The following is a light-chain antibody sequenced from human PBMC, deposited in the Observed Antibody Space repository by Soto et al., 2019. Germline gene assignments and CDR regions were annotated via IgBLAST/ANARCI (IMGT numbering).Light chain of an antibody. Sequence: QSVLTQTPSVSGAPGQRVTISCTGSSSNIGAGYDVHWYQQLPGTAPKLLIYGNSNRPSGVPDRFSGSKSGTSASLAITGLQAEDEADYYCQSYDNSLSGLVFGTGTKLTVL. J-gene: IGLJ1*01. CDR2: GNS. CDR3: QSYDNSLSGLV. V-gene: IGLV1-40*01. CDR1: SSNIGAGYD.